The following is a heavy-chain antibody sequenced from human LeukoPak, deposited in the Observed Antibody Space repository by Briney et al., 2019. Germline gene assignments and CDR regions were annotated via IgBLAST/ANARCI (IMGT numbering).Heavy chain of an antibody. V-gene: IGHV3-48*01. J-gene: IGHJ6*03. CDR1: GFTFSSYS. CDR2: SSSSSSTI. CDR3: ARDRSSWGLGYYYMDV. D-gene: IGHD6-13*01. Sequence: PGGSLRLSCAASGFTFSSYSMNWVRQAPGKGLEWVSYSSSSSSTIYYADSVKGRFTISRDNAKNSLYLQMNSLRAEDTAVYYCARDRSSWGLGYYYMDVWGKGTTVTVSS.